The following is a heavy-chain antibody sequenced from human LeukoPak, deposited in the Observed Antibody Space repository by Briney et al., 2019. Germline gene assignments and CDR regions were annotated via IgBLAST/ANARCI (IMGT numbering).Heavy chain of an antibody. CDR3: ARTIRGY. J-gene: IGHJ4*02. V-gene: IGHV3-7*01. Sequence: GGSLRLSCAASGFTFSSDWMSWVRQAPGKGLEWVANIKQDGSEKYYVDSLKDRFTISRDNAKNSLYLQMNSLRAEDTAVYYCARTIRGYWGQGTLVTVSS. CDR2: IKQDGSEK. D-gene: IGHD3-10*01. CDR1: GFTFSSDW.